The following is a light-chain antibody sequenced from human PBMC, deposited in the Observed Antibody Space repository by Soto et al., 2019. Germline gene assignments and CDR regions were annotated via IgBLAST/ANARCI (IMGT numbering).Light chain of an antibody. CDR2: EVN. Sequence: QSALTQPPSASGSPGQSVTISCTGTTSDGGGYNYVSWYQQHPGQAPKVIIYEVNKRPSGVPDRFSGSKSGNTAALTVSGLQPDDEADYFCCADTASTIYVFGTGTKLTVL. CDR1: TSDGGGYNY. V-gene: IGLV2-8*01. CDR3: CADTASTIYV. J-gene: IGLJ1*01.